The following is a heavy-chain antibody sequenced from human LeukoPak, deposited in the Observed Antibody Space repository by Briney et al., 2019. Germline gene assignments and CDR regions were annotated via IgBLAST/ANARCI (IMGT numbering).Heavy chain of an antibody. J-gene: IGHJ5*02. CDR1: GGSITSSNW. Sequence: KTSETLSLTCAVSGGSITSSNWWTWVRQPPGKGLEWIGEVYYSGSTNYNPSLKSRVTISMDKSKNQFSLELTSVTAADTAMYYCAREYGSSHGFDPWGQGTLVTVSS. CDR2: VYYSGST. CDR3: AREYGSSHGFDP. D-gene: IGHD6-13*01. V-gene: IGHV4-4*02.